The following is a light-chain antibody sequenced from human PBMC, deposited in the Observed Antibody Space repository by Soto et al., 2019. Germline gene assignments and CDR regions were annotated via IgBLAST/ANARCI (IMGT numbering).Light chain of an antibody. CDR2: DVT. CDR1: SSDVGGYNY. J-gene: IGLJ1*01. Sequence: QSVLTQPASVSGSPGQSITVSCTGTSSDVGGYNYVSWYQQHPGKVPKLIIFDVTNRPSGVSDRFSGSKSGNTASLTIPGLQDEDEADYYCASFTSSTTLVFGSGTKVTVL. CDR3: ASFTSSTTLV. V-gene: IGLV2-14*03.